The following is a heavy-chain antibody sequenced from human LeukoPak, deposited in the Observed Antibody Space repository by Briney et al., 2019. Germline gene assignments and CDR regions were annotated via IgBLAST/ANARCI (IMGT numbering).Heavy chain of an antibody. CDR1: GYTFTSYG. J-gene: IGHJ3*02. D-gene: IGHD2-2*01. CDR2: ISAYNGNT. V-gene: IGHV1-18*01. CDR3: ARELEPYCSSTSCYAFDI. Sequence: ASVKVSCKASGYTFTSYGISWVRQAPGQGLEWMGWISAYNGNTNYAQKLQGRVTMTTDTSTSTAYMELRSLRSDDTAVYYCARELEPYCSSTSCYAFDIWGQGTMVTVSS.